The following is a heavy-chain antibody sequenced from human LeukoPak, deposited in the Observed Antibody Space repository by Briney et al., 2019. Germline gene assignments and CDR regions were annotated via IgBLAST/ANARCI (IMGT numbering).Heavy chain of an antibody. V-gene: IGHV1-2*02. CDR3: ARDITIVRGVIGGY. CDR1: GYTFTGHY. J-gene: IGHJ4*02. Sequence: ASVKVSCKASGYTFTGHYRHWVRQAPGQGLEWMGWINPNNGGTNYAQKFQGRVTMTRDTSISTAYMELSRLGSDDTAVYYCARDITIVRGVIGGYWGQGTLVTVSS. CDR2: INPNNGGT. D-gene: IGHD3-10*01.